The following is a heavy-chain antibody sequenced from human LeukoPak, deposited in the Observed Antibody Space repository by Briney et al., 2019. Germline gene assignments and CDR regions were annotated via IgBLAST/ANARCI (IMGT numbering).Heavy chain of an antibody. D-gene: IGHD1-26*01. CDR1: GYTFTSYG. CDR2: ISAYNGNT. CDR3: ARDSQHEAYSGSPDY. V-gene: IGHV1-18*01. J-gene: IGHJ4*02. Sequence: GASVKVSCKASGYTFTSYGISWVRQAPGQGLEWMGWISAYNGNTNYAQKLQGRVTMTTDTSTSTAYMELRSLRSDDTAVYYCARDSQHEAYSGSPDYWGQGTLVTVSS.